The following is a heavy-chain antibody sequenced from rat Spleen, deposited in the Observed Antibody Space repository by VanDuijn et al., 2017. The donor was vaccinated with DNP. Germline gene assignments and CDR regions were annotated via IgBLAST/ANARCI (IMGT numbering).Heavy chain of an antibody. CDR1: GFTFSDYA. CDR2: ISYDGSRT. V-gene: IGHV5-17*01. D-gene: IGHD1-4*01. J-gene: IGHJ4*01. Sequence: EVQLVESGGGLVQPGRSLKLSCAASGFTFSDYAMAWVRQAPKKGLEWVATISYDGSRTYYRDSVKGRFTISRDNAKSTLYLQMDSLRSEDTATYYCARLQTPGYAMDAWGQGTSVTVSS. CDR3: ARLQTPGYAMDA.